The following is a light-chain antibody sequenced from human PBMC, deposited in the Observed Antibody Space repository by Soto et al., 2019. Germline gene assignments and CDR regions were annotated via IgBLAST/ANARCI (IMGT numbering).Light chain of an antibody. J-gene: IGKJ4*01. Sequence: EIVMTQSAATLSVFPGETATLSCRASQSVSFHLAWYQQKPGQGPRLLIYGAFTRATGIPARFSGSGSGTDFTLTISSLQSEDFALYYCQQYKNWPPLTFGGGTKVEIK. CDR3: QQYKNWPPLT. CDR1: QSVSFH. V-gene: IGKV3-15*01. CDR2: GAF.